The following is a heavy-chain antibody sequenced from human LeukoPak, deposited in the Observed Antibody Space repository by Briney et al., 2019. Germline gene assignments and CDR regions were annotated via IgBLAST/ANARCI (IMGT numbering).Heavy chain of an antibody. CDR3: ALLAVASDFDY. V-gene: IGHV3-48*03. CDR1: GFPFSFYE. CDR2: ICSSGRTR. D-gene: IGHD6-19*01. J-gene: IGHJ4*02. Sequence: PGGSLRLSCAVSGFPFSFYEINWVRQAPGKGLEWVSNICSSGRTRYYADSVKGRFSISRDNAKNSLYLQMNSLRVEDTGVYYCALLAVASDFDYWGQGALVTVSS.